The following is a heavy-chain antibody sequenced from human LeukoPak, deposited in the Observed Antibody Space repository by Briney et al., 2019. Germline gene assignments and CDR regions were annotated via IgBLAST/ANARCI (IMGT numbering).Heavy chain of an antibody. Sequence: GGSLRLSCAATGFTFSSYSMNWVRQAPGKGLEWVSYISSSSSTIYYADSVKGRFTISRDNAKNSLYLQMNSLRAEDTAVYYCARCSGGSWRWGDFDYWGQGTLVTVSS. CDR1: GFTFSSYS. J-gene: IGHJ4*02. CDR3: ARCSGGSWRWGDFDY. V-gene: IGHV3-48*01. CDR2: ISSSSSTI. D-gene: IGHD2-15*01.